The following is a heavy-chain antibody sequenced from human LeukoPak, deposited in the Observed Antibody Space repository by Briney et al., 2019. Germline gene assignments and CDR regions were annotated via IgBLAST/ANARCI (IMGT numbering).Heavy chain of an antibody. CDR1: GFTFSSYA. Sequence: GGSLRLSCAASGFTFSSYAMSWVRQAPGKGLEWVSAISGSGGSTYYADSVKGRFTISRDNSKNTLYLQMNSLRAEDTAVYYCAKKYCSGGSCYSFDYWGQGTVVTVSS. J-gene: IGHJ4*02. V-gene: IGHV3-23*01. D-gene: IGHD2-15*01. CDR2: ISGSGGST. CDR3: AKKYCSGGSCYSFDY.